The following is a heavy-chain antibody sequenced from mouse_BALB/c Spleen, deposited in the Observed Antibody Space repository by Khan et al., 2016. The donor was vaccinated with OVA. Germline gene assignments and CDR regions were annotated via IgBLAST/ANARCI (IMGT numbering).Heavy chain of an antibody. CDR3: ERRSGDDFDF. V-gene: IGHV3-2*02. D-gene: IGHD3-3*01. CDR2: ISYSGNT. CDR1: GYSITSDYT. J-gene: IGHJ2*01. Sequence: EVQLQESGPGLVKPSQSLSLTCTVTGYSITSDYTWNWIRQFPGNKLEWMGYISYSGNTKYNPSLKSRISVTRDTSKNQFFLQLNSVTTEDTATYNLERRSGDDFDFWGQGTTLTVSS.